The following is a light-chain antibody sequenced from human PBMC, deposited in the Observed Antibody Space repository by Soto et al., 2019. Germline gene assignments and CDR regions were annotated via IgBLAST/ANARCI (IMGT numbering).Light chain of an antibody. CDR2: GAS. J-gene: IGKJ5*01. Sequence: EIVLTQSPGTLSLSPGERATLSCRAGQTVSTSYLAWYQQKPGQAPRLLIYGASSRATGIPARFSGSGSGTDFTPTISSLEPEDFAVYYCQQRSNWPSITFGQGTRLEIK. CDR1: QTVSTSY. CDR3: QQRSNWPSIT. V-gene: IGKV3D-20*02.